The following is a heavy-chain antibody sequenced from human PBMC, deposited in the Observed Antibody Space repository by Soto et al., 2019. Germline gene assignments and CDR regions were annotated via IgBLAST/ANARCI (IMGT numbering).Heavy chain of an antibody. CDR1: GGSISSYY. CDR3: ARHADCSGGSCYSDYFDY. V-gene: IGHV4-59*08. J-gene: IGHJ4*02. Sequence: PSETLSLTCTVSGGSISSYYWSWIRQPPGKGLEWIGYIYYSGSTNYNPSLKSRVTISVDTSKNQFSLKLSSVTAADTAVYYCARHADCSGGSCYSDYFDYWGQGTLVTVSS. CDR2: IYYSGST. D-gene: IGHD2-15*01.